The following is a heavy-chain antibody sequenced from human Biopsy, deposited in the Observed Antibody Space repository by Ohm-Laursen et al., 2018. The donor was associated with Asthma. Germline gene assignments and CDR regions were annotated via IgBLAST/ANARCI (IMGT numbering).Heavy chain of an antibody. CDR2: INPNSGGT. CDR1: GYTFIGCH. D-gene: IGHD3-22*01. V-gene: IGHV1-2*06. Sequence: ASVKVSCKASGYTFIGCHIHWMRQAPGQGLEWMGRINPNSGGTNYAQKFQGRVTMTRDTSISTAYMEVSRLGSEDTAVYYCARSLIVADGSDAFDIWGQGTMVTVSS. CDR3: ARSLIVADGSDAFDI. J-gene: IGHJ3*02.